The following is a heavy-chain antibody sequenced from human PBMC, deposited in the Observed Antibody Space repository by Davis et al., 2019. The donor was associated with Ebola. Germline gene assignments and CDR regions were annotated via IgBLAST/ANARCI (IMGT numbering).Heavy chain of an antibody. CDR1: GFTFSYYA. D-gene: IGHD2-2*01. CDR2: ISYDGSNE. V-gene: IGHV3-30-3*01. J-gene: IGHJ4*02. Sequence: GESLKISCAASGFTFSYYAMDWVRQAPGKGLEWVALISYDGSNEHNADSVKGRFTISRDNSKNTLYLQMNSLRDDDTAVYYCARALVAALRLTDYWGQGTLVTVSS. CDR3: ARALVAALRLTDY.